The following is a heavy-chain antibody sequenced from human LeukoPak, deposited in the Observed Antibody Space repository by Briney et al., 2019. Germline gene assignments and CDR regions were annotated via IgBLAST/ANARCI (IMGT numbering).Heavy chain of an antibody. CDR3: ARGRPMNTIFGVVITGLEYYYGMDV. Sequence: ASVKVSCKASGYTFTSYDINWVRQATGQGLEWMGWMNPNSGNTGYAQKFQGRVTMTRNTSISTAYMELSSLRSEDTAVYYCARGRPMNTIFGVVITGLEYYYGMDVWGQGTTVTVSS. J-gene: IGHJ6*02. CDR1: GYTFTSYD. D-gene: IGHD3-3*01. V-gene: IGHV1-8*01. CDR2: MNPNSGNT.